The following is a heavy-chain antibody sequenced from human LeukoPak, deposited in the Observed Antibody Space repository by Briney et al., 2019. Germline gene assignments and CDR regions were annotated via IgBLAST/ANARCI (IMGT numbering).Heavy chain of an antibody. V-gene: IGHV3-15*01. Sequence: PGGSLRLSCAASGFTFDDYGMSWVRQAPGKGLEWVGRIKSKTDGGTTDYAAPVKGRFTISRDDSKNTLYLQMNSLKTEDTAVYYCTTDVEGLGDYYYYYYMDVWGKGTTVTISS. J-gene: IGHJ6*03. CDR1: GFTFDDYG. CDR2: IKSKTDGGTT. D-gene: IGHD1-1*01. CDR3: TTDVEGLGDYYYYYYMDV.